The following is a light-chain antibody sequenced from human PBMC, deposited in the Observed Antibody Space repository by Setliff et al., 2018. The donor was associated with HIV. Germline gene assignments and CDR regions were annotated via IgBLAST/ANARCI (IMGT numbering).Light chain of an antibody. CDR2: YDS. V-gene: IGLV3-21*04. Sequence: ELTQPPSVSVAPGKTARITCGGNNIGSKSVHWYQQKPGQAPVLVIYYDSDRPSGIPERFSGYNSGNTATLTISRVEAGDEADYYCQVWDSSSDQAYVFGTGTKVTVL. CDR3: QVWDSSSDQAYV. CDR1: NIGSKS. J-gene: IGLJ1*01.